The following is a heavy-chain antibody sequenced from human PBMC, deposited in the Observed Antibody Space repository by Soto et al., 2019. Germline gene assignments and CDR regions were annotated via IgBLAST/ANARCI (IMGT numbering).Heavy chain of an antibody. CDR2: IIPIFGTA. CDR1: GGTFSSYA. CDR3: ASSAMDHYYYGMDV. D-gene: IGHD5-18*01. Sequence: QVQLVQSGAEVKKPGSSVKVSCKSSGGTFSSYAISWVRQAPGQGLEWMRGIIPIFGTADYAQKFPGRVTITADESTSTAYMELSSLRSEDTAVYYWASSAMDHYYYGMDVWGQGTTVTVSS. V-gene: IGHV1-69*12. J-gene: IGHJ6*01.